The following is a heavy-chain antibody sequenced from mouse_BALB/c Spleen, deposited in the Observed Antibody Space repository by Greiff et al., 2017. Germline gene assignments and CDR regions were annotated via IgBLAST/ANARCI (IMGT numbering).Heavy chain of an antibody. D-gene: IGHD1-1*01. J-gene: IGHJ4*01. CDR1: GFSLTSYG. Sequence: QVQLQQSGPGLVQPSQSLSITCTVSGFSLTSYGVHWVRQSPGKGLEWLGVIWSGGSTDYNAAFISRLSISKDNSKSQVFFKMNSLQANDTAIYYCARKADYGSSLDYWGQGTSVTVSS. CDR2: IWSGGST. CDR3: ARKADYGSSLDY. V-gene: IGHV2-2*02.